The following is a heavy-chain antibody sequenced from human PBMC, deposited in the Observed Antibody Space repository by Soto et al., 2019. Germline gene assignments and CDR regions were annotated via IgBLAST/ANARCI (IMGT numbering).Heavy chain of an antibody. CDR1: GFTFSSYG. CDR3: AKALKNNYYYGMDV. J-gene: IGHJ6*02. CDR2: ISYDGSNK. Sequence: GGSLRLPCAASGFTFSSYGMHWVRQAPGKGLEWVAVISYDGSNKYYADSVKGRFTISRDNSKNTLYLQMNSLRAEDTAVYYCAKALKNNYYYGMDVWGQGTTVTVSS. V-gene: IGHV3-30*18.